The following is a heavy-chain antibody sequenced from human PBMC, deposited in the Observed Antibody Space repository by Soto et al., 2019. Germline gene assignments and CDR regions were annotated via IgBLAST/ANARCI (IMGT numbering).Heavy chain of an antibody. Sequence: ASVKVSCKASGYTFTSYAMHWVRQAPGQRLEWMGWINAGNGNTKYSQKFQGRVTITRDTSASTAYMELSSLRSEDTAVYYCARDPQKYYYDSSGSPETWFDPWGQGTLVTVSS. CDR3: ARDPQKYYYDSSGSPETWFDP. CDR1: GYTFTSYA. V-gene: IGHV1-3*01. CDR2: INAGNGNT. D-gene: IGHD3-22*01. J-gene: IGHJ5*02.